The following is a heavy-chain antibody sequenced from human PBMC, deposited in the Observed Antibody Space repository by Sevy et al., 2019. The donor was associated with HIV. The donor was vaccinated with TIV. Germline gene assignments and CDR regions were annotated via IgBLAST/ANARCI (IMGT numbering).Heavy chain of an antibody. J-gene: IGHJ6*02. V-gene: IGHV4-61*02. D-gene: IGHD3-10*01. Sequence: SETLSLTCTVSGDSISSGNHWWSWIRQPAGKGLEWIGRVYSSGRTMYHSSLKSRVTMSVDTSKNQFSLLVSSLIAAETAIYYCARDGIRRDYYHGMDVWGQGTTVTVSS. CDR3: ARDGIRRDYYHGMDV. CDR2: VYSSGRT. CDR1: GDSISSGNHW.